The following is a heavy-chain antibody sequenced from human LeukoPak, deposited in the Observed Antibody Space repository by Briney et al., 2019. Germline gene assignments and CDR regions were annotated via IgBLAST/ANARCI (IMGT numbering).Heavy chain of an antibody. D-gene: IGHD2-2*01. CDR2: IYYSGST. J-gene: IGHJ4*02. CDR1: GGSISSSSYY. CDR3: ARVLKYCSSTSCYLRFDY. Sequence: SETLSLTCTVSGGSISSSSYYWGWIRQPPGKGLEWIGSIYYSGSTYYNPSLKSRVTISVDTSKNQFSLKLSSVTAADTAVYYCARVLKYCSSTSCYLRFDYWGQGTLVTVSS. V-gene: IGHV4-39*07.